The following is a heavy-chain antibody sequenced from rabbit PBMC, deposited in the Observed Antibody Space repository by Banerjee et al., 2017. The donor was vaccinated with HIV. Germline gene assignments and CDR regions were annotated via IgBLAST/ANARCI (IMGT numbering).Heavy chain of an antibody. J-gene: IGHJ4*01. CDR1: GFDFSSYY. Sequence: ELVESGGGLVQPGESLTLSCKASGFDFSSYYISWVRQAPGKGPEWIAYIYPGFDIRNYANSVKGRFTISSDNAQNTVFLQMTSLTAADTATYFCARESYAGSSYYNLWGQGTLVTVS. D-gene: IGHD8-1*01. CDR2: IYPGFDIR. CDR3: ARESYAGSSYYNL. V-gene: IGHV1S47*01.